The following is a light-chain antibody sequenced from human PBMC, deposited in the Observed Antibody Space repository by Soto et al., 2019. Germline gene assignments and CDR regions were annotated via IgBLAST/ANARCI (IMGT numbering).Light chain of an antibody. V-gene: IGKV1-39*01. CDR3: QQSYSTLKT. CDR2: AAA. J-gene: IGKJ1*01. CDR1: QGIRND. Sequence: IQMTQSPSSLSASVGDSVTIACRASQGIRNDLSWYQQKPGKAPKLLIYAAASLESGVPSRFSGSGSGTDFTLTISSLQPEDFATYYCQQSYSTLKTFGQGTKVDIK.